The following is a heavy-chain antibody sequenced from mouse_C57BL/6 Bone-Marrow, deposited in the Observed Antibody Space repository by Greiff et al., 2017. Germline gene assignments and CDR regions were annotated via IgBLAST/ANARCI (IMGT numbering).Heavy chain of an antibody. D-gene: IGHD1-1*01. CDR3: ARDDITSVVADYYAMDY. V-gene: IGHV1-50*01. CDR1: GYTFTSYW. J-gene: IGHJ4*01. Sequence: QVQLQQPGAELVKPGASVKLSCKASGYTFTSYWMQWVKQRPGQGLEWIGEIDPSDSYTNYNQKFKGKATLTVDTSSSTAYMQLSSLTSEDSAVYYCARDDITSVVADYYAMDYWGQGTSVTVSS. CDR2: IDPSDSYT.